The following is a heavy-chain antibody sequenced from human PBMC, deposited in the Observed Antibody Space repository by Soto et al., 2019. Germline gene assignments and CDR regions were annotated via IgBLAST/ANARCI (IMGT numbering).Heavy chain of an antibody. CDR3: ARDQVTMVRGVIEFSYYYGMDV. J-gene: IGHJ6*02. CDR1: GGTFSSYA. V-gene: IGHV1-69*13. Sequence: ASVKVSCKASGGTFSSYAISWVRQAPGQGLEWMGGIIPIFGTANYAQKFQGRVTITADESTSTAYMELSSLRSEDTAVYYCARDQVTMVRGVIEFSYYYGMDVWGQGTTVTVSS. CDR2: IIPIFGTA. D-gene: IGHD3-10*01.